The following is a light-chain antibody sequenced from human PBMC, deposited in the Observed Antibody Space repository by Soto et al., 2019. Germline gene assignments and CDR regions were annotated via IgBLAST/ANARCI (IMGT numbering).Light chain of an antibody. Sequence: QSVLTQPASVSGSPGQSITISFTGTSSDIAIYNFVSWYQQHPGKAPRLMIFQVTNRPSGVSTRFSGSKSGNTASLTISGLQADDEADYYCSSYTDSNDYVLGTVTKVTV. J-gene: IGLJ1*01. CDR3: SSYTDSNDYV. CDR2: QVT. CDR1: SSDIAIYNF. V-gene: IGLV2-14*01.